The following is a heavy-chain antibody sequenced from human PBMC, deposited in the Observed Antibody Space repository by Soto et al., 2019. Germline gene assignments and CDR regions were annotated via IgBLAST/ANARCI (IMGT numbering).Heavy chain of an antibody. CDR1: GGSFSGYY. Sequence: PSETLSLTCAVYGGSFSGYYWSWIRQPPGKGLEWIGEINHSGSTNYNPSLKSRVTISVDTSKNQFSLKLSSVTAADTAVYYCARGVTIFGVVTYYYYMDVWGKGTTVTVSS. V-gene: IGHV4-34*01. CDR2: INHSGST. CDR3: ARGVTIFGVVTYYYYMDV. J-gene: IGHJ6*03. D-gene: IGHD3-3*01.